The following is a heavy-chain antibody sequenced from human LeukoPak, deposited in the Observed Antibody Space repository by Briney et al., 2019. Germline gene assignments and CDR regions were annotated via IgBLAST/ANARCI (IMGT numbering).Heavy chain of an antibody. V-gene: IGHV3-48*04. CDR1: GFTFSSDT. J-gene: IGHJ6*04. Sequence: GGSLRLSCAASGFTFSSDTMNWVRRAPGKGLEWVSYISSSGSTIYYADSVKGRFTISRDNAKNSLYPQMNSLRAEDTAVYYCAELGITMIGGVWGKGTTVTISS. CDR2: ISSSGSTI. CDR3: AELGITMIGGV. D-gene: IGHD3-10*02.